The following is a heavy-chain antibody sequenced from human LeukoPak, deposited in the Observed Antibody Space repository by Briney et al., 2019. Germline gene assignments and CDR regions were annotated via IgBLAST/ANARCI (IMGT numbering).Heavy chain of an antibody. D-gene: IGHD2-2*01. V-gene: IGHV3-23*01. CDR3: AKGYCSSTSCPSDY. CDR1: GFTFSSYA. CDR2: ISGSGGST. J-gene: IGHJ4*02. Sequence: GGSLRLSCAASGFTFSSYAMSWVRQAPGKGLEWVSAISGSGGSTYYADSVKGRFTISRDNSKNTLYLQMNSLRAEDTAVYYCAKGYCSSTSCPSDYWGQGTLVTVSS.